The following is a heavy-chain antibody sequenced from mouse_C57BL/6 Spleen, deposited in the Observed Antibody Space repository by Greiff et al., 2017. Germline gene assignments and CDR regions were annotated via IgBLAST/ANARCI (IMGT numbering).Heavy chain of an antibody. V-gene: IGHV1-54*01. CDR2: INPGSGGT. J-gene: IGHJ2*01. CDR1: GYAFTNYL. D-gene: IGHD2-4*01. CDR3: ARDDYALDY. Sequence: QVQLQQSGAELVRPGTSVKVSCKASGYAFTNYLIEWVKQRPGQGLEWIGVINPGSGGTNYNEKFKGKATLTADKSSSTAYMQLSSLTSEDSAVYFCARDDYALDYWGQGTTLTVSS.